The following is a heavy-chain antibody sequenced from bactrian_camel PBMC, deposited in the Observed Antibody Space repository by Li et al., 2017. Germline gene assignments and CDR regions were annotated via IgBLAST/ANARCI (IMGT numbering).Heavy chain of an antibody. D-gene: IGHD5*01. CDR2: IYTRNTNE. CDR1: RPPAWSINC. V-gene: IGHV3S63*01. J-gene: IGHJ4*01. Sequence: VQLVESGGGSVQAGGSLKLSCATFRPPAWSINCIGWFRQAPGKEREGVALIYTRNTNEFYDDSVKGRFTISQDRAKNTVHLQMNTLKPEDTAMYYCAATEKTRAYGLVVLAPNQYNYWGQGTQVTVS. CDR3: AATEKTRAYGLVVLAPNQYNY.